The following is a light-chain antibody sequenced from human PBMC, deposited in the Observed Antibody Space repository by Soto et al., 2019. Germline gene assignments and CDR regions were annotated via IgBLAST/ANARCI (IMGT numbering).Light chain of an antibody. CDR1: QSVSTY. CDR3: QQRSNGPLT. J-gene: IGKJ4*01. CDR2: DAS. V-gene: IGKV3-11*01. Sequence: EIVLTQSPATLSLSPGARATLSCRASQSVSTYLAWYQQKPGQAPRLLMSDASNRATGIPARCSGSGSGTDFTLTISSLEPEDFAVYYCQQRSNGPLTFGGGTKVEIK.